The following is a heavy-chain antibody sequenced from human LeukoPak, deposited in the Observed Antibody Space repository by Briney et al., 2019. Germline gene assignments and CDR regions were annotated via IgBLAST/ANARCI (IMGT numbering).Heavy chain of an antibody. J-gene: IGHJ4*02. V-gene: IGHV4-34*01. D-gene: IGHD4-17*01. CDR1: GGSFSGYY. CDR3: ARGHDYGDYDY. Sequence: SETLSLTCAVYGGSFSGYYWSWIRQPPGKGLEWIGEINHSGSTNYNPSLKSRVTISVDTSKNQFSPTLSSVTAADTAVYYCARGHDYGDYDYWGQGTLVTVSS. CDR2: INHSGST.